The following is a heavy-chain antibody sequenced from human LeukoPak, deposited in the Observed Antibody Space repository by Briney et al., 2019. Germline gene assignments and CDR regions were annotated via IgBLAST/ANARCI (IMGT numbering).Heavy chain of an antibody. D-gene: IGHD6-19*01. V-gene: IGHV5-51*01. J-gene: IGHJ4*02. Sequence: GESLKISCKGSGYSFTTYWIGWVRQMPGKGLEWMGIIYPGDSDTGYSPSFQGQVTISADRSITTAYLQWRSLKASDTAMYYCARRGAVAGTNFDYWGQGTLVTVSS. CDR3: ARRGAVAGTNFDY. CDR2: IYPGDSDT. CDR1: GYSFTTYW.